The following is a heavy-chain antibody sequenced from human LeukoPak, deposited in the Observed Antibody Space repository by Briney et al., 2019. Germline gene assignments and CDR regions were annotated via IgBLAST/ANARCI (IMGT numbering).Heavy chain of an antibody. CDR3: AKAGLSSTWPNRCFDP. D-gene: IGHD1-14*01. V-gene: IGHV3-23*01. Sequence: SGGSPRLSCAASGFTLSRYVMSWGRHGPGGGLEGVSAISSGGSRTYYADSVKGRFSISRDISKNPLYLQIKQLSPEDTAVYYCAKAGLSSTWPNRCFDPWGQGTLVTVSS. CDR2: ISSGGSRT. J-gene: IGHJ5*02. CDR1: GFTLSRYV.